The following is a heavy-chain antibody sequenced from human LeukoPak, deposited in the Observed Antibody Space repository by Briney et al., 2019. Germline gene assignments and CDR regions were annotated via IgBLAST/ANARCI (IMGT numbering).Heavy chain of an antibody. CDR1: GFTFSSYR. Sequence: GGSLRLSCAASGFTFSSYRMSWIRQAPGKGLKCVANIKQDGSEKYYVDFVKGRFTISRDNAKNSLYLQMNSLRAEDTAVYYCARVGAAAGYFDYWGQGTLVTVSS. D-gene: IGHD6-13*01. J-gene: IGHJ4*02. V-gene: IGHV3-7*01. CDR2: IKQDGSEK. CDR3: ARVGAAAGYFDY.